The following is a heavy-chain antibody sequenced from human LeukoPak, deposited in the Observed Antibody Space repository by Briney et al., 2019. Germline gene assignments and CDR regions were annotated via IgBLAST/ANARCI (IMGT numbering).Heavy chain of an antibody. Sequence: GASVKVTCKASGYTFTSYDINWVRQATGQGLEWMGGIIPIFGTANYAQKFQGRVTITADESTSTAYMELSSLRSEDTAVYYCARAVRDGYNFFIDYWGQGTLVTVSS. D-gene: IGHD5-24*01. CDR1: GYTFTSYD. CDR3: ARAVRDGYNFFIDY. CDR2: IIPIFGTA. V-gene: IGHV1-69*13. J-gene: IGHJ4*02.